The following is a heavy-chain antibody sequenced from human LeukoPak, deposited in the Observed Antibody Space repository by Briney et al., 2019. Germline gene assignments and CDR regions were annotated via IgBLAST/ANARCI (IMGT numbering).Heavy chain of an antibody. Sequence: GASVKVSCKASGYTFTSYAMNWVRQAPGQGLEWMGWINTNTGNPTYAQGFTGRFVFSLDTSVSTAYLQISSLKAEDTAVYYCARACKYYDSSGNDAFDIWGQGTMVTVSS. D-gene: IGHD3-22*01. V-gene: IGHV7-4-1*02. CDR3: ARACKYYDSSGNDAFDI. CDR1: GYTFTSYA. J-gene: IGHJ3*02. CDR2: INTNTGNP.